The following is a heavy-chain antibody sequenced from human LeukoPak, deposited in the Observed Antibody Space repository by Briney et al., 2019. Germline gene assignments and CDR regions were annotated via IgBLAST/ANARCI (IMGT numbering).Heavy chain of an antibody. CDR1: GGTFSSYA. CDR3: ARVPGSGYYYYYMDV. CDR2: IIPIFGTA. V-gene: IGHV1-69*05. D-gene: IGHD3-10*01. Sequence: SVKLSCKASGGTFSSYAISWERQAPGQGLEWMGGIIPIFGTANYAQKFQGRVTITTDESTSTAYMELSSLRSEDTAVYYCARVPGSGYYYYYMDVWGKGTTVTVSS. J-gene: IGHJ6*03.